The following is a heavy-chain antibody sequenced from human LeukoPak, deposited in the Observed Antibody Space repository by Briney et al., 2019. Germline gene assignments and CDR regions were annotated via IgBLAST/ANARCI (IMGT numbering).Heavy chain of an antibody. CDR3: ARDRGGNSFDF. V-gene: IGHV1-2*02. CDR2: INPNSDT. Sequence: GASVRVPCKASGYTFTDSYIHWMRQAPGQGLEWMGWINPNSDTNYAQNFQGRVTMTRDTSISTADMELNSLGSDDTGVYYCARDRGGNSFDFWGQGTLVSVSS. D-gene: IGHD4-23*01. CDR1: GYTFTDSY. J-gene: IGHJ4*02.